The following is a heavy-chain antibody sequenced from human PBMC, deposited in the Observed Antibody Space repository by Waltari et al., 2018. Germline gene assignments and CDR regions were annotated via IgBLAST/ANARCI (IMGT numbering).Heavy chain of an antibody. D-gene: IGHD3-3*01. CDR3: ARASTYYDFWSGYFRWFDP. V-gene: IGHV4-34*01. J-gene: IGHJ5*02. CDR2: SNHRGTP. Sequence: QVQLQQWGAGLLKPSETLSLTCAVYGGSFSGYYWSWIRQPPGKGLEWVGESNHRGTPTSNPSLKTRVPISGDPSKNQFSLKLSSVTAADTAVYYCARASTYYDFWSGYFRWFDPWGQGTLVTVSS. CDR1: GGSFSGYY.